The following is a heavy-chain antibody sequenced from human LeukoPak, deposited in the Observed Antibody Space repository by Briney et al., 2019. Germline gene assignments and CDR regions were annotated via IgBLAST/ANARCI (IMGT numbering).Heavy chain of an antibody. CDR2: INPNSSGT. CDR3: ARDSGSSGWYVEDYFDY. D-gene: IGHD6-19*01. J-gene: IGHJ4*02. CDR1: GYTFTSYD. Sequence: ASVKVSCKASGYTFTSYDINWVRQAPGQGLEWMGWINPNSSGTNYAQKFQGRVTMTRDTSISTAYMELSRLRSDDTAVYYCARDSGSSGWYVEDYFDYWGQGTLVTVSS. V-gene: IGHV1-2*02.